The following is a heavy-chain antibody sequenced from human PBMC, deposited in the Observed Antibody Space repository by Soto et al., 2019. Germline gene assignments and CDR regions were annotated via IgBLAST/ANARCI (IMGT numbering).Heavy chain of an antibody. CDR2: IKSKTDGGTT. CDR1: GFTFSNAW. D-gene: IGHD4-17*01. CDR3: TTDPLTHYGDYPTDYDDAFDI. V-gene: IGHV3-15*07. Sequence: GGSLRLSCAASGFTFSNAWMNWVRQAPGKGLEWVGRIKSKTDGGTTDYAAPVKGRFTISRDDSKNTLYLQMNSLKTEDTAVYYCTTDPLTHYGDYPTDYDDAFDIWGQGTMVTVSS. J-gene: IGHJ3*02.